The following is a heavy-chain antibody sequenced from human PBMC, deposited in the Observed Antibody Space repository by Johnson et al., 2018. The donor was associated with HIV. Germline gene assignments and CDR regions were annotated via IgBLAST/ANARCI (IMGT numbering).Heavy chain of an antibody. Sequence: MLLVESGGGLIQPGGSLRVSCAASGFTVSSNYMSWVRQAPGKGLEWVSGFYSGGSTYYADSVKGRYTISRDNSKNTLYLQMNSLRADDTAGYYCARDQSGYVLWGPGTMVTVSS. CDR1: GFTVSSNY. V-gene: IGHV3-53*01. CDR2: FYSGGST. CDR3: ARDQSGYVL. J-gene: IGHJ3*01. D-gene: IGHD5-12*01.